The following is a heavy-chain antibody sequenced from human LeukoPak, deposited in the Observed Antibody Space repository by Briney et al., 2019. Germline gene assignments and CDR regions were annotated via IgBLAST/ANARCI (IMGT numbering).Heavy chain of an antibody. D-gene: IGHD2-2*01. V-gene: IGHV3-21*01. CDR1: GFTFSRYG. Sequence: GRSLRLSCAASGFTFSRYGMHWVRQAPGKGLEWVSSISSSSGYIYYADSVKGRFTISRDKDSLYLQMNSLKAEDTAVYYCAREVIAPAALDFWGQGTLVTVSS. J-gene: IGHJ4*02. CDR3: AREVIAPAALDF. CDR2: ISSSSGYI.